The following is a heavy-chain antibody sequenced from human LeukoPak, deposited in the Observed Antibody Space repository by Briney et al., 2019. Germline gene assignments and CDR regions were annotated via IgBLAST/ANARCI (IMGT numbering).Heavy chain of an antibody. Sequence: GRSLRLSCAASGFTFSSYGMHWVRQAPGKGLEWVSVIYSGGSTYYADSVKGRFTISRDNSKNTLYLQMNSLRAEDTAVYYCARSPGSYYDILTGYYPDYYYGMDVWGQGTTVTVSS. D-gene: IGHD3-9*01. J-gene: IGHJ6*02. V-gene: IGHV3-66*01. CDR2: IYSGGST. CDR3: ARSPGSYYDILTGYYPDYYYGMDV. CDR1: GFTFSSYG.